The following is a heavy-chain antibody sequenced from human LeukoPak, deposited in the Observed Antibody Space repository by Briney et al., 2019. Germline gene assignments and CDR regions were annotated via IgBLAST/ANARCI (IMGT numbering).Heavy chain of an antibody. J-gene: IGHJ4*02. CDR1: GFTFSSYA. V-gene: IGHV3-23*01. CDR2: ISGSGGST. Sequence: GGSLRLSCAASGFTFSSYAMSWVRQAPGKGLEWVSAISGSGGSTYYADSVKGRFTISRDNSKNTLYLQMNSLRAEDTAVYYCAKAPFPTVTLARFDYWGQGTLATVSS. D-gene: IGHD4-17*01. CDR3: AKAPFPTVTLARFDY.